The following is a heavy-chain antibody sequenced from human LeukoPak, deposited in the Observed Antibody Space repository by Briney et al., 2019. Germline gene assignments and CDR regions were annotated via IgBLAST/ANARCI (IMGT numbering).Heavy chain of an antibody. D-gene: IGHD3-3*01. Sequence: PSETLSLTCSVSGGSISSSSYYWGWIRQPPGKGLEWIGSIYYSGSTYYNPSLKSRVTISVDTSKNQFSLKLSSVTAADTAVYYCARTVLRFLGTNWGQGTLVTVSS. CDR3: ARTVLRFLGTN. CDR1: GGSISSSSYY. V-gene: IGHV4-39*07. J-gene: IGHJ4*02. CDR2: IYYSGST.